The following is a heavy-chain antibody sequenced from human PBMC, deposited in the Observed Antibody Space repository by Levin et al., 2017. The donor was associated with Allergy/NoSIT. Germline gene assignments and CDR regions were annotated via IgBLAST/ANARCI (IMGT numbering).Heavy chain of an antibody. CDR1: GFTFSDYY. J-gene: IGHJ4*02. D-gene: IGHD4-11*01. CDR3: ARDLAPSTITSDFDY. Sequence: SCAASGFTFSDYYMSWIRQAPGKGLEWVSYITSSGTTVYYADSVKGRFSISRDNAKNSLFLQMNSLRAEDTAVYYCARDLAPSTITSDFDYWGQGTLVTVSS. V-gene: IGHV3-11*01. CDR2: ITSSGTTV.